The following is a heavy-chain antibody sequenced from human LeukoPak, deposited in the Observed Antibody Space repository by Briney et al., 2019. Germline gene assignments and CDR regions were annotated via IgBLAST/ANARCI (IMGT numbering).Heavy chain of an antibody. CDR3: ARDRSWIVGATQLVEDAFDI. CDR2: MSGSGSSK. J-gene: IGHJ3*02. CDR1: GFTFSNYE. D-gene: IGHD1-26*01. Sequence: PGGSLRLSCEGSGFTFSNYEMNWVRQAPGKGLEWVSSMSGSGSSKYYADSVKGRFTISRDNSKNTLYLQMNSLRTEDTAVYYCARDRSWIVGATQLVEDAFDIWGQGTMVTVSS. V-gene: IGHV3-23*01.